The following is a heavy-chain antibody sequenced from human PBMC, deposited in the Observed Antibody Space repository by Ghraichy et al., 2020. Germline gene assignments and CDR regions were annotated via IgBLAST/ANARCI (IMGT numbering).Heavy chain of an antibody. CDR2: INAGNGNT. D-gene: IGHD3-10*01. CDR3: SRQRWFRELFLDP. J-gene: IGHJ5*02. V-gene: IGHV1-3*01. Sequence: ASVKVSCKASGYTFTSYAMHWVRQAPGQRLEWMGWINAGNGNTKYSQKFQGRVTITRDTSASTAYMELSRLRSEDTAVYYCSRQRWFRELFLDPWGQGTLVTVSS. CDR1: GYTFTSYA.